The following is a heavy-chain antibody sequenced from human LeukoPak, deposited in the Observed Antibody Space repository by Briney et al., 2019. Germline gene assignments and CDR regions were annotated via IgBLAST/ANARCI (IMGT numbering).Heavy chain of an antibody. CDR2: IKQDGSEK. CDR1: GFTFSNYW. Sequence: GGSLRLSCAASGFTFSNYWMSWVRQAPGKGLEWVANIKQDGSEKFYVDSVKGRFTISRDNAKKSLYLQMNSLRAEDTAVYYCAKDYYGPSGGIDYWGQGTLVTVSS. J-gene: IGHJ4*02. CDR3: AKDYYGPSGGIDY. D-gene: IGHD3-10*01. V-gene: IGHV3-7*04.